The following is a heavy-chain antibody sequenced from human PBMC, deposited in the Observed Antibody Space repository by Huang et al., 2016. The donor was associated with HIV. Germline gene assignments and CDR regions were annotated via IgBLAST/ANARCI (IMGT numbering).Heavy chain of an antibody. J-gene: IGHJ4*02. V-gene: IGHV3-30*04. Sequence: QVKLVESGGGVVQPGISLRLSCAASGFTFRTYTFNWVRQVTGKGLEWVAGISYNGGKKFYADSVKGRFTISRDNSKNTVYLEVSSPRPEDSAVYYCTREFTTSVQFFDLWGQGTLVTVSS. CDR1: GFTFRTYT. D-gene: IGHD4-4*01. CDR3: TREFTTSVQFFDL. CDR2: ISYNGGKK.